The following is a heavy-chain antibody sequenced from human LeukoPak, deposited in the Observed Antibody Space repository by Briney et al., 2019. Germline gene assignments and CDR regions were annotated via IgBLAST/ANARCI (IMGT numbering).Heavy chain of an antibody. D-gene: IGHD1-1*01. Sequence: ASVKVSCKASGYTFTTYGINWVRQAPGQGLEWMGWISTYDGSTKYAQKLRDRVTMIREISTSTVYMELRSLRSDDTAVYYCARESGRDWNGDYWGQGTLVTVSS. CDR3: ARESGRDWNGDY. CDR2: ISTYDGST. V-gene: IGHV1-18*01. J-gene: IGHJ4*02. CDR1: GYTFTTYG.